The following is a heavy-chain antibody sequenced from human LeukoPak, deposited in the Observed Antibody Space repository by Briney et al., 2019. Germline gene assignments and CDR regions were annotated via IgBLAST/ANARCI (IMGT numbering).Heavy chain of an antibody. V-gene: IGHV3-33*01. CDR3: ARDRLTMIPIYFFDY. Sequence: GRSLRLSCAASGFTFSSYGMHWVRQAPGKGLEWVAVIWYDGSNKYYADSVKGRFTISRDNSKNTLYLQMNSLRAEDTAVYYCARDRLTMIPIYFFDYWGQGTLVTVSS. J-gene: IGHJ4*02. CDR2: IWYDGSNK. CDR1: GFTFSSYG. D-gene: IGHD3-22*01.